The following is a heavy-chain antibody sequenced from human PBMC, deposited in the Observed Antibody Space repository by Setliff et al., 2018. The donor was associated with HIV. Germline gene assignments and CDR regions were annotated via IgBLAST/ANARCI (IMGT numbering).Heavy chain of an antibody. V-gene: IGHV4-39*07. CDR3: ARGTAPRRGTNYGGNYPLDY. D-gene: IGHD4-17*01. CDR1: GGSISSSSYC. J-gene: IGHJ4*02. Sequence: TCTVSGGSISSSSYCWGWVRQPPGKGLEWLGSIYHTGSTYYNPSLESRVTISIDTSKHQFSLKLSSVTAADTAVYFCARGTAPRRGTNYGGNYPLDYWGQGTLVTVSS. CDR2: IYHTGST.